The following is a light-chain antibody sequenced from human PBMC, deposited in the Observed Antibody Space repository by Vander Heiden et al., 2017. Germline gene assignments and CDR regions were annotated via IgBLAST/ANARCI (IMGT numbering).Light chain of an antibody. J-gene: IGLJ3*02. CDR1: SGINVGTSR. CDR2: YKSDSDK. V-gene: IGLV5-45*03. Sequence: QSVLTQPSSLSASPGASASLTCTLRSGINVGTSRIYWYQQKPGSPPQYLLTYKSDSDKQQGSGVPSRFSGSKDISANAGILLISGRQSEDEADYYCMVWHSSAWVFGGGTKLSVL. CDR3: MVWHSSAWV.